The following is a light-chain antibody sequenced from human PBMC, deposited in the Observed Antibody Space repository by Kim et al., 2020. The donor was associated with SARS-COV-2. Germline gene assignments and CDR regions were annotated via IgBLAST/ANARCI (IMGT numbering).Light chain of an antibody. CDR2: AAS. CDR1: QSLSTN. Sequence: EIVMTQSPATLSVSPGERATLSCRASQSLSTNLAWYQQRPGQAPRLLIYAASTRATGTPARFSGTGSGTEFTLTISSLQSEDFAVYCCQQYNKWPPGGTFGQGTKVDIK. CDR3: QQYNKWPPGGT. V-gene: IGKV3-15*01. J-gene: IGKJ1*01.